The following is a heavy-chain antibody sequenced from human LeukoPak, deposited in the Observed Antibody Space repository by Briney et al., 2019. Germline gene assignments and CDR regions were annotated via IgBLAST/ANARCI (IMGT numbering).Heavy chain of an antibody. CDR1: GFTFSTSA. CDR2: IRRSGDNT. CDR3: AKEEVPNDF. D-gene: IGHD1-1*01. V-gene: IGHV3-23*01. J-gene: IGHJ4*02. Sequence: GGSLRLSCAASGFTFSTSAMSWVRPAPGRGVEWVSGIRRSGDNTYCEDSVRSRFTNSKDIAKNTLYLQMDSLRAEDTAIYYCAKEEVPNDFWGQGTLVTVSS.